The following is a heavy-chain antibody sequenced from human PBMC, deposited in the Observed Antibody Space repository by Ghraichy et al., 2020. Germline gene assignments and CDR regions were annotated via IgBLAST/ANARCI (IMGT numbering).Heavy chain of an antibody. Sequence: ESLNISCTVSGGSISSYYWSWIRQPPGKGPEWIGYMYYSGSSNYNPSLKSRVTISVDTSKKQFSLKLSSVTAADTAVYYCARGHTLYYDSSGYQYAFDIWGQGTMVTVSS. D-gene: IGHD3-22*01. CDR2: MYYSGSS. J-gene: IGHJ3*02. V-gene: IGHV4-59*01. CDR3: ARGHTLYYDSSGYQYAFDI. CDR1: GGSISSYY.